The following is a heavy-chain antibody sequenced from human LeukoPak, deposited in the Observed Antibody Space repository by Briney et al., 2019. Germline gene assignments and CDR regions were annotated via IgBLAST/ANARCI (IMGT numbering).Heavy chain of an antibody. CDR3: ARELFGYNDYGQGAY. V-gene: IGHV4-39*07. CDR1: GGSISGTTYY. J-gene: IGHJ4*02. Sequence: SETLSLTCTVSGGSISGTTYYWGWIRQSPGKGLEWIGNIYHSEHTSYNPSLKGRVTISVDTSKNQFSLTLSSVTAADTAVYYCARELFGYNDYGQGAYWGQGALVTVSS. D-gene: IGHD5-12*01. CDR2: IYHSEHT.